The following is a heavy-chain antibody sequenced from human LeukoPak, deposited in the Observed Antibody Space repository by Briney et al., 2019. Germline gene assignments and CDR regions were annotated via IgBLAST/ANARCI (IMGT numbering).Heavy chain of an antibody. CDR3: ARVDTVMAYYFDL. Sequence: PGGSLRLSCAASGFTVSTNCMTWVRQAPGKGLEWVSTIYSGGTTYHPDSVMGRFTISRHNSRNTLYLQMNSLRAEDTAVYYCARVDTVMAYYFDLWGQGTLVTVSS. CDR1: GFTVSTNC. J-gene: IGHJ4*02. D-gene: IGHD5-18*01. V-gene: IGHV3-53*04. CDR2: IYSGGTT.